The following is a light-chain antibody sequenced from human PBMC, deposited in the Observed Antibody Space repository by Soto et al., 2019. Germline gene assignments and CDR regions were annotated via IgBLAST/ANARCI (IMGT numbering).Light chain of an antibody. J-gene: IGKJ4*01. V-gene: IGKV3-15*01. Sequence: EIVMTQSPATLSVSPGERATLSCRASQSVSSNLAWYQQKPGQTPKLLIYVASTRATRIPARFSGSGSATEFTLTISSLQSEDFAVYYCQQYNVWPLTFGGGTKVEVK. CDR2: VAS. CDR1: QSVSSN. CDR3: QQYNVWPLT.